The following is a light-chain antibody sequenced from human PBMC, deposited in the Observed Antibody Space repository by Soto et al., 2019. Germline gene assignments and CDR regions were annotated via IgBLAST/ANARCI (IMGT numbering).Light chain of an antibody. CDR2: DTS. V-gene: IGKV3-11*01. CDR1: PSVTSY. CDR3: QQRSSWPPT. Sequence: EIVLTQSPATLSLSPGERATLSCRASPSVTSYLAWYQQKPGQAPRLLIYDTSNRATGIPARFSGSGSGTDFTLTISRLEPEDFALYYCQQRSSWPPTFGGGTKVEIK. J-gene: IGKJ4*01.